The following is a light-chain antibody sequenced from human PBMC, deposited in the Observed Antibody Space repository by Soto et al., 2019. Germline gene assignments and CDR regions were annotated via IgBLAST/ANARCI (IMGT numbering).Light chain of an antibody. CDR2: GAS. V-gene: IGKV3-15*01. CDR1: QSVSSN. Sequence: EIMMTQSPATLSVSPGERATLFCRASQSVSSNLAWYQHKPGQAPRLLIYGASTRATGIPARFSGSGSGTEFTLTISSLQSEDFAIYYCQQHNNRPVTFGQVTPLEIK. J-gene: IGKJ5*01. CDR3: QQHNNRPVT.